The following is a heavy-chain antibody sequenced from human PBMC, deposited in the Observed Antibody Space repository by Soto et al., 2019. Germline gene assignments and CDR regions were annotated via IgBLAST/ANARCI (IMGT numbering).Heavy chain of an antibody. V-gene: IGHV1-69*06. J-gene: IGHJ6*02. CDR3: ARSEGGYFYGMDV. CDR1: GGNFASYA. D-gene: IGHD3-9*01. CDR2: IIPIFGTP. Sequence: SVKVSCKASGGNFASYAIFWVRQAPGQGLEWMGGIIPIFGTPTYAQKFQGRVTIKADKPTNTAYMEMNSLRFEDTAVYYCARSEGGYFYGMDVWGQGTTVTVSS.